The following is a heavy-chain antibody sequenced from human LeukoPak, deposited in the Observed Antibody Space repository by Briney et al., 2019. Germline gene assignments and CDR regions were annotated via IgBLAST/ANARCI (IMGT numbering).Heavy chain of an antibody. D-gene: IGHD2-2*01. CDR3: ARSSSRGVPAALDFDY. CDR1: GYTFTSYG. J-gene: IGHJ4*02. V-gene: IGHV1-18*01. CDR2: ISAYNGNT. Sequence: ASVKVSCKASGYTFTSYGISWVRQAPGQGLEWMGWISAYNGNTNYAQKLQGRVTMTTDTSASTAYMELRSLRSDDTAVYYCARSSSRGVPAALDFDYWGQRTLVTVSS.